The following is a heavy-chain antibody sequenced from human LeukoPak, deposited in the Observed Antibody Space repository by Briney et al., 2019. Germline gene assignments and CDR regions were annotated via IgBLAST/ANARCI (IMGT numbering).Heavy chain of an antibody. CDR2: FDPEDGET. V-gene: IGHV1-24*01. J-gene: IGHJ5*02. CDR1: GYTLTELS. Sequence: ASVKVSCEVSGYTLTELSMHWVRQAPGKGLEWMGGFDPEDGETIYAQKFQGRVTMTEDTSTDTAYMELSSLRSEDTAVYYCAIGGITMVRGVIITNWFDPWGQGTLVTVSS. D-gene: IGHD3-10*01. CDR3: AIGGITMVRGVIITNWFDP.